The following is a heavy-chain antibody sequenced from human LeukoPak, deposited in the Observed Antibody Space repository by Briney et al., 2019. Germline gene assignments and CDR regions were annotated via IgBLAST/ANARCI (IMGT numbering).Heavy chain of an antibody. CDR1: GFTFSDYY. D-gene: IGHD3-3*01. J-gene: IGHJ6*03. Sequence: GGPLRLSCAASGFTFSDYYLSWIRRAPGKELQGGSYIIGRGKTIYYEDSVKGRFTISRANADNSLYLQMNSLRGEATAVYYCGRERRDIWSGYSSPYMDVWGNGTTVTVSS. V-gene: IGHV3-11*04. CDR3: GRERRDIWSGYSSPYMDV. CDR2: IIGRGKTI.